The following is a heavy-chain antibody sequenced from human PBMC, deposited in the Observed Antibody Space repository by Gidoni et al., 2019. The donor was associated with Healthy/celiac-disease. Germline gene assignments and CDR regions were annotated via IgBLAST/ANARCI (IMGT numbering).Heavy chain of an antibody. J-gene: IGHJ4*02. CDR2: INHSGST. D-gene: IGHD5-18*01. V-gene: IGHV4-34*01. Sequence: QVQLQQWGAGLLKPSETLSLTCAVYGGSFRGYYWSWIRQTPGKGLEWIGEINHSGSTNYNPSLKSRVTISVDTSKNQFSLKLSSVTAADTAVYYCARAGVISSYGYKCFDYWGQGTLVTVSS. CDR3: ARAGVISSYGYKCFDY. CDR1: GGSFRGYY.